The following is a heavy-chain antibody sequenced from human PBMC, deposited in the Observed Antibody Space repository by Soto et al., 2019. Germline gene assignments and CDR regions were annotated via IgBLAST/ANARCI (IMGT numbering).Heavy chain of an antibody. V-gene: IGHV3-30*18. J-gene: IGHJ4*01. D-gene: IGHD1-26*01. CDR1: GFTFSSYG. Sequence: PGGSLRLSCAASGFTFSSYGMHWVRQAPGKGLEWVAVISYDGGNKYYADSVKGRFTISRDNPENTLYLQMNSLRGEDTAVYYCAKILDFGHSSSYCGDSFYWGHGTLVTVSS. CDR2: ISYDGGNK. CDR3: AKILDFGHSSSYCGDSFY.